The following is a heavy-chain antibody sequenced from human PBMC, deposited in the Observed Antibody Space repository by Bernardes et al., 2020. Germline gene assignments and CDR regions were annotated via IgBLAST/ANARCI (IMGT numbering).Heavy chain of an antibody. V-gene: IGHV1-46*01. CDR3: ARDQNMITFGAAVGNY. D-gene: IGHD3-16*01. Sequence: ASVKVSCKTSGYTFTTYYMHWVRQAPGQGLEWMGMINPSGDRTTYAQKFQGRLTLTRDTSTSTVYMELSSLRSEDTAVYYCARDQNMITFGAAVGNYWGQGTLVTVSS. CDR2: INPSGDRT. CDR1: GYTFTTYY. J-gene: IGHJ4*02.